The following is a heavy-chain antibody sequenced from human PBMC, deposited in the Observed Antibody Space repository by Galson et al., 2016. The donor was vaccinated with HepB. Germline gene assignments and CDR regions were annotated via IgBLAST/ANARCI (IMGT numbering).Heavy chain of an antibody. Sequence: SLRLSCAASGFSFSDYYMTWIRQAPGKGLEWLSDISGGSSYRNYADSVKGRFTISRDNAKNSLYLQMNSLRADDTAVYYCARGGWQQLPGPLDYWGQGTLVTVSS. D-gene: IGHD5-24*01. V-gene: IGHV3-11*06. CDR3: ARGGWQQLPGPLDY. J-gene: IGHJ4*02. CDR2: ISGGSSYR. CDR1: GFSFSDYY.